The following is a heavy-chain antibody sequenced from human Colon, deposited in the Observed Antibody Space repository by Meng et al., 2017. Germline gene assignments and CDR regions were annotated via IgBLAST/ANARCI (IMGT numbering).Heavy chain of an antibody. J-gene: IGHJ4*02. CDR1: GFTFDDYG. D-gene: IGHD1-26*01. CDR3: ARDLHSGSYTDY. V-gene: IGHV3-20*04. Sequence: GGSLRLSCAASGFTFDDYGMSWVRQAPGKGLEWVSGINWNGGSTGYADSVKGRFTISRDNAKNSLYLQMNRLRAEDTALYYCARDLHSGSYTDYWGQGTLVTVSS. CDR2: INWNGGST.